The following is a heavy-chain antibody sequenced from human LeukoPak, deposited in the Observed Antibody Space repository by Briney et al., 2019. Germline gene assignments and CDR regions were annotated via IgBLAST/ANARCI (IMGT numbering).Heavy chain of an antibody. Sequence: GGSLRLSCAASGFTFSSYAMSWVRQAPGKGLEWVSVISGNGVSTHYADSMKGRFTISRDNSKNTLYLQMSSLTAEDTAVYYCAKESPQFDYWGQGTLVTVSP. CDR3: AKESPQFDY. CDR2: ISGNGVST. J-gene: IGHJ4*02. V-gene: IGHV3-23*01. CDR1: GFTFSSYA.